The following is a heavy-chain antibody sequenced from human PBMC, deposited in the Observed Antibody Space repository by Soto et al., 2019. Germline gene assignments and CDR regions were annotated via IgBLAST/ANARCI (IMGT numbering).Heavy chain of an antibody. V-gene: IGHV1-69*01. CDR2: IIPIFGTA. Sequence: QVQLVQSGAEVKKPGSSVKVSCKASGGTFSSYAISWVRQAPGQGLEWMGGIIPIFGTANYAQKFQGRVTITADESTSTAYMELSSLRAEDTAVYYCARVYRPDLSRTYWFDPWGQGTLVTVSS. J-gene: IGHJ5*02. CDR1: GGTFSSYA. CDR3: ARVYRPDLSRTYWFDP. D-gene: IGHD2-21*02.